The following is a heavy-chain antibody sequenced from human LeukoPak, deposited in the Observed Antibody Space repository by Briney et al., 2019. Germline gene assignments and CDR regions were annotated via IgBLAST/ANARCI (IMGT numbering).Heavy chain of an antibody. CDR1: GGSISSSSYY. CDR3: ARRRAFWSGYSDY. CDR2: IYYSGST. D-gene: IGHD3-3*01. Sequence: PSETLSLTCTVSGGSISSSSYYWGWIRQPPGKGLEWIGSIYYSGSTYYNPSLKSRVTTSVDTSKNQFSLKLSSVTAADTAVYYCARRRAFWSGYSDYWGQGTLVTVSS. V-gene: IGHV4-39*01. J-gene: IGHJ4*02.